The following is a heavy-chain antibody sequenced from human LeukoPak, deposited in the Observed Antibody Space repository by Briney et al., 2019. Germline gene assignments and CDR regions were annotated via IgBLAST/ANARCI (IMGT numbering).Heavy chain of an antibody. CDR3: ARDRLRGHFDY. V-gene: IGHV4-31*03. CDR1: GGSISSGGYY. CDR2: IYYSGST. J-gene: IGHJ4*02. Sequence: SQTLSLTCTVSGGSISSGGYYWSWIRQHPGKGLEWIGYIYYSGSTYHNPSLKSRVTISVDTSKNQFSLKLSSVTAADTAVYYCARDRLRGHFDYWGQGTLVTVSS. D-gene: IGHD5-12*01.